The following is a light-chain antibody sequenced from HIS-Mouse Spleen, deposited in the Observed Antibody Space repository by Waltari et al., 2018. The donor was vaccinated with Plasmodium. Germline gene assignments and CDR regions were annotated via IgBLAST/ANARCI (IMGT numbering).Light chain of an antibody. J-gene: IGLJ2*01. CDR1: SIAVAGYNY. CDR3: CSYAGSYTWV. Sequence: QSALTQPRSVSGSPGQSVTIPCTVTSIAVAGYNYSSWYQQHPGKAPNLMIYDVSKRPSGVLDRFSGSKSGNTASLTISGLQAEDEADYYCCSYAGSYTWVFGGGTKLTVL. CDR2: DVS. V-gene: IGLV2-11*01.